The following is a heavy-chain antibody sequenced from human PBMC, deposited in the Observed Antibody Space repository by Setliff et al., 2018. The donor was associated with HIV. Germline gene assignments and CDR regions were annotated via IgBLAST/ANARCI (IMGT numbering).Heavy chain of an antibody. CDR2: IYHSGST. CDR3: ARDPSSWYPMHAFDI. V-gene: IGHV4-38-2*02. D-gene: IGHD6-13*01. CDR1: GYSISSDYY. Sequence: SETLSLTCTVSGYSISSDYYWGWIRQPPGKGLEWIGNIYHSGSTYYNPSLKSRVTISVDTSKNQFSLKLSSVTAADTAVYYCARDPSSWYPMHAFDIWGQGTMVTVSS. J-gene: IGHJ3*02.